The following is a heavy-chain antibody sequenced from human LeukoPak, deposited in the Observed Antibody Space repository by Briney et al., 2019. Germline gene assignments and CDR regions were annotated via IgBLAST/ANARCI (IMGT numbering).Heavy chain of an antibody. CDR3: AKDNPLDFDY. Sequence: GALRLSCAASGFTFSSYAMHWVRQAPGKGLEWVAVISYDGSNKYYADSVKGRFTISRDNSKNTLYLQMNSLRAEDTAVYYCAKDNPLDFDYWGQGTLVTVSS. CDR2: ISYDGSNK. CDR1: GFTFSSYA. J-gene: IGHJ4*02. D-gene: IGHD1-14*01. V-gene: IGHV3-30-3*01.